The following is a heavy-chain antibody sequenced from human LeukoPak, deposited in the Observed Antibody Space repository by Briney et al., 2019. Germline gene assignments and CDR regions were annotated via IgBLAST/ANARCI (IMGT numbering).Heavy chain of an antibody. V-gene: IGHV3-49*04. CDR3: TRDQMAVVPAAVFDY. CDR1: GFTFGDYA. CDR2: IRSKAYGGTT. J-gene: IGHJ4*02. Sequence: PGGSLRLSCTASGFTFGDYAMSWVRQAPGKGLEWVGFIRSKAYGGTTEYAASVKGRFTISRDDSKSIAYLQMNSLKTEDTAVYYCTRDQMAVVPAAVFDYWGQGTLVTVSS. D-gene: IGHD2-2*01.